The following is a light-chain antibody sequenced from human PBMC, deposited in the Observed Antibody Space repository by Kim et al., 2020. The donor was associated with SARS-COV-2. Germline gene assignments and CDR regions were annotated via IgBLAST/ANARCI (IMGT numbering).Light chain of an antibody. V-gene: IGKV1-12*01. CDR1: QDIATW. Sequence: DIQMTQSPSSVSASVGDRVTITCRASQDIATWLAWYQQKPGKAPKLLIYGASSLQSGVSSRFSGSGSGTDFTLTITSLQPEDFATYYCQQANSFPRTFGQGTRLEIK. J-gene: IGKJ5*01. CDR2: GAS. CDR3: QQANSFPRT.